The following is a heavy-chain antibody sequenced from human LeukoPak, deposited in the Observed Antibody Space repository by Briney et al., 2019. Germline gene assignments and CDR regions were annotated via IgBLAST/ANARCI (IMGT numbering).Heavy chain of an antibody. CDR2: FDPEDGET. CDR1: GYTLTELS. V-gene: IGHV1-24*01. D-gene: IGHD3-22*01. J-gene: IGHJ4*02. Sequence: ASVKVSCKVSGYTLTELSMHWVRQAPGKGLEWMGGFDPEDGETIYAQKFQGRVTMTEDTSTDTAYMELSSLRSEDTAVYYCARANPAPYDSSGYNFRGYFDYWGQGTRVTVSS. CDR3: ARANPAPYDSSGYNFRGYFDY.